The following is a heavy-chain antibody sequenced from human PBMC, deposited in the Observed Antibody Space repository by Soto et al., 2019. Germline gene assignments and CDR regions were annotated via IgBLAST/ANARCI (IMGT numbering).Heavy chain of an antibody. CDR3: ARTAMVGDY. CDR1: GGSFSGYY. Sequence: PSETLSLTCAVYGGSFSGYYWSWIRQPPGKGLEWIGEINHSGSTNYNPSLKSRVTISVDTSKNQFSLKLSSVTAADTAVYYCARTAMVGDYWGQGTLVTVSS. J-gene: IGHJ4*02. D-gene: IGHD5-18*01. CDR2: INHSGST. V-gene: IGHV4-34*01.